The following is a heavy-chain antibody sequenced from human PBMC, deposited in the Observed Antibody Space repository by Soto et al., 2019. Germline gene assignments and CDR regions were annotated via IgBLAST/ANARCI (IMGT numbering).Heavy chain of an antibody. CDR2: IKQDGSEK. J-gene: IGHJ4*02. CDR1: GFTFSSYW. D-gene: IGHD5-18*01. CDR3: ARDPQRIQLWLPPFDY. Sequence: ESGGGLVQPGGSLRLSCAASGFTFSSYWMSWVRQAPGKGLEWVANIKQDGSEKYYVDSVKGRFTISRDNAKNSLYLQMNSLRAEDTAVYYCARDPQRIQLWLPPFDYCGQGTLVTVSS. V-gene: IGHV3-7*03.